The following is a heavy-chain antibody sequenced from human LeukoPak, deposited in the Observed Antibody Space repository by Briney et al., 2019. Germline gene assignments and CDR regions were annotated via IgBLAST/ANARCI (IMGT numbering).Heavy chain of an antibody. J-gene: IGHJ3*02. D-gene: IGHD3-3*01. CDR3: ARDSTIFGVVTLFAAFDI. CDR2: ITGSGGTT. Sequence: GGSLRLSCAASGFTFNSYAMSWVRQAPGKGLEWVSGITGSGGTTYYADSVKGRFTISRDNSKNTLYLQMNSLRAEDTAVYYCARDSTIFGVVTLFAAFDIWGQGTMVTVSS. CDR1: GFTFNSYA. V-gene: IGHV3-23*01.